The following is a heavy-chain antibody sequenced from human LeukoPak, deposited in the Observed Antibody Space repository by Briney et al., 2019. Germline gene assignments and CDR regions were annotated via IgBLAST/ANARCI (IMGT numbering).Heavy chain of an antibody. CDR2: INPNIGGT. CDR1: GYTFTDYY. J-gene: IGHJ3*02. CDR3: ARAGIWDYSDSSGYHNAAFDI. V-gene: IGHV1-2*02. Sequence: ASVKVSCNASGYTFTDYYMHWVRQAPGQGLEWMGWINPNIGGTNCAQKFQGRVTMTRDTSISTAYMELSRLRSDDTAVYYCARAGIWDYSDSSGYHNAAFDIWGQGTMVTVSS. D-gene: IGHD3-22*01.